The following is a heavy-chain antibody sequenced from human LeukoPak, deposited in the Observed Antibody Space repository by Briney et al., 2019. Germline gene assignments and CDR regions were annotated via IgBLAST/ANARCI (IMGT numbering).Heavy chain of an antibody. J-gene: IGHJ4*02. D-gene: IGHD3-10*01. Sequence: GGSLRLSCAASGFTFSSYEMNWVRQAPGKGLEWVSYISSSGSTIYYADSVKGRFTISRDNTKNSLYLQMNSLRAEDTAVYYGASWRGVFIYGDRGPLVTVSS. CDR3: ASWRGVFIY. CDR1: GFTFSSYE. CDR2: ISSSGSTI. V-gene: IGHV3-48*03.